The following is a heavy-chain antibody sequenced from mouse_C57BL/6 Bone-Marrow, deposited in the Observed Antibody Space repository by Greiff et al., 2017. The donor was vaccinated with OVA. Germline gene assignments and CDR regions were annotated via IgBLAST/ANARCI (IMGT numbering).Heavy chain of an antibody. Sequence: DVQLVESGGGLVQPGESLKLSCESNEYEFPSHDMSWVRKTPEKRLELVAAINSDGGSTYYPDTMERRFIISRDNTKKTLYLQMSSLRSEDTALYYCARHRAAQATSDYFDYWGQGTTLTVSS. J-gene: IGHJ2*01. CDR1: EYEFPSHD. V-gene: IGHV5-2*01. CDR2: INSDGGST. D-gene: IGHD3-2*02. CDR3: ARHRAAQATSDYFDY.